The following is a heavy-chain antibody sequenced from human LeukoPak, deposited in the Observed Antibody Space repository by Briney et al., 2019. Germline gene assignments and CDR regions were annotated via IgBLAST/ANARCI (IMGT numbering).Heavy chain of an antibody. D-gene: IGHD1-26*01. V-gene: IGHV3-53*01. CDR2: IYSGGST. CDR3: ARAPPEGHPWEAQFDY. J-gene: IGHJ4*02. Sequence: PGGSLRLSCAASGFTVSSNYMSWVRQAPGKGLEWVSVIYSGGSTYYADSVKGRFTISRDNSKNTLYLQMNSLRAEDTAVYYCARAPPEGHPWEAQFDYWGQGTPVTVSS. CDR1: GFTVSSNY.